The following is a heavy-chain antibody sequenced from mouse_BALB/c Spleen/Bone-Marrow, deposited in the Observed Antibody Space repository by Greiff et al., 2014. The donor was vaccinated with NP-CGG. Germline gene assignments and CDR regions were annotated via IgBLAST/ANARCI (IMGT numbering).Heavy chain of an antibody. J-gene: IGHJ3*01. CDR1: GFTFSSYG. CDR2: ISGGGSYT. V-gene: IGHV5-9-2*01. D-gene: IGHD2-4*01. Sequence: EVQLVESGGNLVKSGGSLKLSCAASGFTFSSYGMSWVRQTPEKRLEWVATISGGGSYTFYPDSVKGRFTISRDNAKNNPYLQLSSLRSEDTALYYCARHAYYDQTEVSFVYWGQGTLVTVSA. CDR3: ARHAYYDQTEVSFVY.